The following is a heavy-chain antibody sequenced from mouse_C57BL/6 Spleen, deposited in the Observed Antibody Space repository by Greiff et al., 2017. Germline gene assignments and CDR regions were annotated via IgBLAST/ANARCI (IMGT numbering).Heavy chain of an antibody. V-gene: IGHV5-6*01. CDR2: ISSGGSYT. J-gene: IGHJ2*01. Sequence: EVLLVESGGDLVKPGGSLKLSCAASGFTFSSYGMSWVRQTPDKRLEWVATISSGGSYTYYPDSVKGRFTISRDNAENTLYLQMSSLQSEDTAMYYCARQVRDGYFFAYWGQGTTLTVSS. D-gene: IGHD2-3*01. CDR3: ARQVRDGYFFAY. CDR1: GFTFSSYG.